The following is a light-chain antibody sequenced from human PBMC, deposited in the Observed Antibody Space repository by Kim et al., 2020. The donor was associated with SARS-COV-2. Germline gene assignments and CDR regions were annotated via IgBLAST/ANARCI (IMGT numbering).Light chain of an antibody. CDR2: GAS. J-gene: IGKJ1*01. V-gene: IGKV3-20*01. Sequence: PGESATLSGRATERVSGNHLAWYQKKPGQAPRLIINGASSRATGIPDRFSGSGSATDFTLTISRLEPEDFAVYYCQQYGDSPRWTFGQGTKVYIK. CDR1: ERVSGNH. CDR3: QQYGDSPRWT.